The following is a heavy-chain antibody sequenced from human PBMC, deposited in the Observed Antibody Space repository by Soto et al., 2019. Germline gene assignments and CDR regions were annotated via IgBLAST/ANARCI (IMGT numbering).Heavy chain of an antibody. CDR2: IYWDDAQ. Sequence: QITLNESGPTPVKPRQTLTLTCTFSGFSLTTSGVGVGWIRQSPGKAPEWLALIYWDDAQRYSPSLKSRLTITNDTPKTQDVLKMTDLDPTDTATYYCAHIVHRTVFGLVTTTASSFDFWGQGTPVAVSS. V-gene: IGHV2-5*02. J-gene: IGHJ4*02. CDR3: AHIVHRTVFGLVTTTASSFDF. CDR1: GFSLTTSGVG. D-gene: IGHD3-3*01.